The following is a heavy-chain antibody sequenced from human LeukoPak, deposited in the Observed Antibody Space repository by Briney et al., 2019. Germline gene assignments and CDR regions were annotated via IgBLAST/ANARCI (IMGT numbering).Heavy chain of an antibody. Sequence: GGSLRLSCAASGFTFSSYWMHWVRQAPGKGLVWVSRINSDGSSITYADSVKGRFTISRDNAKNTMYLQMNSLRVEDTAVYYCAREGRVSGYDFDCWGQGTLVTVSS. CDR2: INSDGSSI. J-gene: IGHJ4*02. V-gene: IGHV3-74*03. CDR3: AREGRVSGYDFDC. D-gene: IGHD5-12*01. CDR1: GFTFSSYW.